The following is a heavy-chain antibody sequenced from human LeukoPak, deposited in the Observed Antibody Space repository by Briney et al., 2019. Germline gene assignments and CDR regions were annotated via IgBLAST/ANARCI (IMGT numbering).Heavy chain of an antibody. J-gene: IGHJ5*02. CDR2: ISPYNGNT. Sequence: GASVKVSCXASGYTFRSYGITWVRQAPGQGLEWMGWISPYNGNTRYAQKVQGRVTMTTDTSTSTAYMELRSLRSDDTAVYYCTRGGSSGPEGWFDPWAQGTLVTVSS. D-gene: IGHD6-19*01. CDR3: TRGGSSGPEGWFDP. CDR1: GYTFRSYG. V-gene: IGHV1-18*01.